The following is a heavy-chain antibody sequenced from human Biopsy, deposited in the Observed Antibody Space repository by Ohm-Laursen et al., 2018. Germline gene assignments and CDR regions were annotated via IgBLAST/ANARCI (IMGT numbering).Heavy chain of an antibody. V-gene: IGHV1-2*02. CDR3: TRGGYYYDSLAYYYWFDP. Sequence: SVKVSCKASGYTFTGYHVHWVRQAPGQGLEWMGWINAKTGDTNYAQKFQGRVTMTMDTSISTAYVDLSSLRSDDTAVYYCTRGGYYYDSLAYYYWFDPWGQGTLVTVSS. CDR2: INAKTGDT. CDR1: GYTFTGYH. D-gene: IGHD3-22*01. J-gene: IGHJ5*02.